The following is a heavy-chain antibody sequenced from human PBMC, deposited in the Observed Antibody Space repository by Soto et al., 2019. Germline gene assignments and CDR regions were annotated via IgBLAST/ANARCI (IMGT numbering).Heavy chain of an antibody. CDR1: GGSITTYY. CDR3: ARDSYYPDGSGYFEDYFDY. Sequence: QVQLQESGPGLVKPSETLSLTCTVSGGSITTYYWSWIRQPPGKGLEWVGHIYYSGSTNYHPSLKSRVTISIDTSENRLSLKLSSVTAADTAVYYCARDSYYPDGSGYFEDYFDYWGQGTLVTVSS. D-gene: IGHD3-22*01. J-gene: IGHJ4*02. V-gene: IGHV4-59*01. CDR2: IYYSGST.